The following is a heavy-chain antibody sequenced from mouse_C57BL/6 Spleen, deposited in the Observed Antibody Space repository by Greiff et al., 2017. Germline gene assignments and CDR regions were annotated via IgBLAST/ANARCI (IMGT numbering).Heavy chain of an antibody. J-gene: IGHJ4*01. CDR2: IYPSDSET. D-gene: IGHD1-1*01. V-gene: IGHV1-61*01. CDR1: GYTFTSYW. CDR3: TRSPITSVYAMDY. Sequence: VQLQQPGAELVRPGSSVKLSCKASGYTFTSYWMDWVKQRPGQGLEWIGNIYPSDSETHYNQKFKDKATLTVDKSSSTAYMQLSSLTYEESAVYYCTRSPITSVYAMDYWGQGTSVTVSS.